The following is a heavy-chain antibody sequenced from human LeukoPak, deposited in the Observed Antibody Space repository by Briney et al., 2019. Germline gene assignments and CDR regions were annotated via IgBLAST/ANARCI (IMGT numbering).Heavy chain of an antibody. CDR2: ISSGSGYI. J-gene: IGHJ4*02. Sequence: GGSLRLSCAASGFTFSGYSLNWVRQAPGKGLEWVSSISSGSGYIYYADSVKGRFTISRDNAKTSLYLQMNSLRAEDTAVYYCASRIHYDSSGYPFDYWGQGTLVTVSS. D-gene: IGHD3-22*01. V-gene: IGHV3-21*01. CDR1: GFTFSGYS. CDR3: ASRIHYDSSGYPFDY.